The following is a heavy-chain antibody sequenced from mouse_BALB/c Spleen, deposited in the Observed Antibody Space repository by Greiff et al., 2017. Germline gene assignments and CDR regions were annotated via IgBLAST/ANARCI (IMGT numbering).Heavy chain of an antibody. D-gene: IGHD6-1*01. CDR1: GFTFSSYA. J-gene: IGHJ4*01. Sequence: EVMLVESGGGLVKPGGSLKLSCAASGFTFSSYAMSWVRQTPEKRLEWVASISSGGSTYYPDSVKGRFTISRDNARNILYLQMSSLRSEDTAMYYCARVTNYHNAMDYWGQGTSVTVSS. CDR3: ARVTNYHNAMDY. V-gene: IGHV5-6-5*01. CDR2: ISSGGST.